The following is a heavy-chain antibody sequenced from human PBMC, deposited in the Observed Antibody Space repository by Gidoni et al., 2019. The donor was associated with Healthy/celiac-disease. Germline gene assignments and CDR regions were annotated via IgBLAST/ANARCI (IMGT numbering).Heavy chain of an antibody. CDR2: ISSSSSYR. J-gene: IGHJ4*02. Sequence: EGQLLESGGGLVKPGGSLRLSCAASGFTFSSYSMNWVRQAPGKGLEWVSSISSSSSYRYSADSVKVRFTIARDNAKNSLYLQMNSLRAEDTAVYYCARELQVAATLGFDFRGQGTLVTVPS. D-gene: IGHD2-15*01. CDR3: ARELQVAATLGFDF. V-gene: IGHV3-21*01. CDR1: GFTFSSYS.